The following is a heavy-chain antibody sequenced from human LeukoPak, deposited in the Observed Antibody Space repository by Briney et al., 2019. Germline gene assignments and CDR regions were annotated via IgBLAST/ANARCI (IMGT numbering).Heavy chain of an antibody. D-gene: IGHD6-13*01. CDR3: ARQTSSWPLDY. Sequence: SETLSLTCTVSGGSISSGGYYWSWIRQHPGKGLEWIGYIFHSGSTYYNPSPKSRVTISVDTSKNQFSLNLSSVTAADTAVYYCARQTSSWPLDYWGQGTLVTVSS. J-gene: IGHJ4*02. CDR2: IFHSGST. CDR1: GGSISSGGYY. V-gene: IGHV4-31*03.